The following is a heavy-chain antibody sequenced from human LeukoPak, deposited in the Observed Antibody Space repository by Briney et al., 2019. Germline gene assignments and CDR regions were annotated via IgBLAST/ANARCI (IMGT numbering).Heavy chain of an antibody. CDR1: GYTFTGYY. V-gene: IGHV1-2*02. Sequence: ASVKVSSKASGYTFTGYYMHWVRQAPGQGLGWMGWIKPNSGGTNYTQKSQSRVTMTRDTSIRTAYMELSRLRSHDTALYYTARAGDGTAFDYWGQGTLVTVSS. J-gene: IGHJ4*02. D-gene: IGHD1-1*01. CDR3: ARAGDGTAFDY. CDR2: IKPNSGGT.